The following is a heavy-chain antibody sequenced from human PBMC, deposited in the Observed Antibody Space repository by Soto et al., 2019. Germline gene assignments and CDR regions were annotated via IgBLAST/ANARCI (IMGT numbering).Heavy chain of an antibody. CDR2: ISGSGGST. D-gene: IGHD6-13*01. J-gene: IGHJ4*02. V-gene: IGHV3-23*01. CDR1: GFTVSSYG. Sequence: EVQLLESGGGLVQPGGSLRISCAASGFTVSSYGMSWVRQDPGKGLEWVSSISGSGGSTYYADSVKGRFTFSRDNYKNTLDRQMISLRADDTAVSYCSKGSCISWYASWGQGTLVTVSS. CDR3: SKGSCISWYAS.